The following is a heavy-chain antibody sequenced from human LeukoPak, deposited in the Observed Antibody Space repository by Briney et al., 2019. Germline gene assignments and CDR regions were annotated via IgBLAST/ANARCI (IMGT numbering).Heavy chain of an antibody. CDR1: GFTFSNAW. J-gene: IGHJ3*02. D-gene: IGHD3-9*01. CDR3: TTPGALDTYYDILTGSSFDAFDI. Sequence: GGSLRLSCAASGFTFSNAWMSWVRQAPGKGLEWVGRIKSKTDGGTTDYAAPVKGRFTISRDDSKNTLYLQMNSLKTEDTAVYYCTTPGALDTYYDILTGSSFDAFDIWGQGTMVTVSS. V-gene: IGHV3-15*01. CDR2: IKSKTDGGTT.